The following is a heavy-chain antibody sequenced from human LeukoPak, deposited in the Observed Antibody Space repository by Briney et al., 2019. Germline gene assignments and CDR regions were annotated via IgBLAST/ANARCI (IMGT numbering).Heavy chain of an antibody. V-gene: IGHV4-39*01. CDR1: GGSFSDYF. CDR2: IYYSGST. J-gene: IGHJ6*03. Sequence: PSETLSLTCSVYGGSFSDYFWSWIRQPPGKGLEWIGSIYYSGSTYYNPSLKSRVTISVDTSKNQFSLRLSSVTAADTAVYYCARQGYYYYYMDVWGKGTTVTVSS. CDR3: ARQGYYYYYMDV.